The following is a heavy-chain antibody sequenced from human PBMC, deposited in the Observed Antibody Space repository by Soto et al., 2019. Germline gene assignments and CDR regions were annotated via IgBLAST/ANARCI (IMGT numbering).Heavy chain of an antibody. Sequence: EVQLVESGGGLVKPGGSLRLSCAASGFTFSSYSMNWVRQAPGKGLEWVSCISGSSSYIYYADSVKGRFTISRDNAENSLYLQMNSLRAEDTAVYYCARDVGVVDSPRDYWGQGTLVTVSS. V-gene: IGHV3-21*01. CDR3: ARDVGVVDSPRDY. D-gene: IGHD2-15*01. CDR1: GFTFSSYS. J-gene: IGHJ4*02. CDR2: ISGSSSYI.